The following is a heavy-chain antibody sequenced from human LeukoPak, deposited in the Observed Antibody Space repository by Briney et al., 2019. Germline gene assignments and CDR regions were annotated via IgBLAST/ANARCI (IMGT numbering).Heavy chain of an antibody. J-gene: IGHJ6*03. D-gene: IGHD6-6*01. CDR3: ASGGGTYSSSWDYYYYMDV. V-gene: IGHV1-18*01. CDR2: ISAYNGNT. CDR1: GYTFTSYG. Sequence: GASVKVSCKASGYTFTSYGISWVRQAPGHGLEWMGWISAYNGNTNYAQKLQGRVTMTTDTSTSTAYMELRSLRSDDTAVYYCASGGGTYSSSWDYYYYMDVWGKGTTVTVSS.